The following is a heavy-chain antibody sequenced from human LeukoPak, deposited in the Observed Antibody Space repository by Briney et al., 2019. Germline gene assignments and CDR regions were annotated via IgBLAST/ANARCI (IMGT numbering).Heavy chain of an antibody. J-gene: IGHJ3*01. CDR3: ARWKPRSDALDV. V-gene: IGHV3-74*01. Sequence: PGGSLRLSCAASGFTFSSYWMHWVRQAPGKGLVWVSRINTDGSSTSYADSVKGRFTISRDNAKNTLYLQMNSLRAEDTAVYYCARWKPRSDALDVWGKGTMVMVSS. D-gene: IGHD1-1*01. CDR1: GFTFSSYW. CDR2: INTDGSST.